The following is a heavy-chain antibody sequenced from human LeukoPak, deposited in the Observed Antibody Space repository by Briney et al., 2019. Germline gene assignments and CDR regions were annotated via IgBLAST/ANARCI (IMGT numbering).Heavy chain of an antibody. V-gene: IGHV4-38-2*02. CDR3: ARDRASGRAFDI. CDR1: GYSISSGYY. CDR2: IYHSGNT. J-gene: IGHJ3*02. D-gene: IGHD1-14*01. Sequence: SETLSLTCAVSGYSISSGYYWGWIRQPPGKGLEWIGSIYHSGNTYYNPSLKSRVTTSVDTSKNEFSPKVSSVTAADTAVYYCARDRASGRAFDIWGQGTMVTVSS.